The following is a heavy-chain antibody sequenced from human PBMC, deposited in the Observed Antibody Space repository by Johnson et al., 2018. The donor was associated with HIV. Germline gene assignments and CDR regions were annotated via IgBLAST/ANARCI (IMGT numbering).Heavy chain of an antibody. Sequence: EVQLVESGGGLIQHGGSLRLSCAASGFTFSSYDMHWVRQAPGKGLEWVSLIRWDGGSSYYADSVKGRFTISRDNSKNSLYLQMNSLRAEDTALYYCAKDYLPDGCCAFDIWGQGTMVTVSS. J-gene: IGHJ3*02. D-gene: IGHD2-2*03. CDR2: IRWDGGSS. CDR1: GFTFSSYD. V-gene: IGHV3-43D*03. CDR3: AKDYLPDGCCAFDI.